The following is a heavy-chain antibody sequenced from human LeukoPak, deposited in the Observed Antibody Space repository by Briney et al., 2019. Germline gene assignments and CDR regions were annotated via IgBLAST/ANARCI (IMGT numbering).Heavy chain of an antibody. D-gene: IGHD3-10*01. Sequence: GGTLRLSCAASGFTLRNYDINWVRQAPGKGLEWVSVIRGSSGSTYYADSVRGRFTISRDNAKNSLFLQMNSLRAEDTAVYYCLCLWFGKGVYWGRGTLVTVSS. V-gene: IGHV3-23*01. CDR2: IRGSSGST. CDR1: GFTLRNYD. J-gene: IGHJ4*02. CDR3: LCLWFGKGVY.